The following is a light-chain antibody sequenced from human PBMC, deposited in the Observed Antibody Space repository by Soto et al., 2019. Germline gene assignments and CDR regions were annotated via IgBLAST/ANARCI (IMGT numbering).Light chain of an antibody. CDR3: QQYNRWPRA. V-gene: IGKV3-15*01. CDR2: GAS. CDR1: QSVSSN. Sequence: ELVMTHSPATLSVYPGERSILXXRASQSVSSNLAWYQQKPGQAPRXLIYGASTRPIGIPARFSGTGSETEFTLTISSLQSEDFAVYYCQQYNRWPRAFGQGTKVDIK. J-gene: IGKJ1*01.